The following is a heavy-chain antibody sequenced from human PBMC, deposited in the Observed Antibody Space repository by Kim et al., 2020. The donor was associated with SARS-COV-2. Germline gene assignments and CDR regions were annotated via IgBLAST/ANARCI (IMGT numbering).Heavy chain of an antibody. Sequence: NPSLKSRVTISVDTSKNQFSLKLSSVTAADTAVYYCARHAGSSSSSGMDVWGQGTTVTVSS. D-gene: IGHD6-6*01. V-gene: IGHV4-59*08. J-gene: IGHJ6*02. CDR3: ARHAGSSSSSGMDV.